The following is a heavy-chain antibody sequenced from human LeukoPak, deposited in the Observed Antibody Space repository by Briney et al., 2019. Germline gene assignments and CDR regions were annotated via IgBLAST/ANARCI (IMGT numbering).Heavy chain of an antibody. D-gene: IGHD3-22*01. CDR3: AKVHLTYYYDSSGYGFQDY. J-gene: IGHJ4*02. CDR1: GFTFSSYA. V-gene: IGHV3-23*01. CDR2: ISGSGGST. Sequence: GGSLRLSCAASGFTFSSYAMSWVRQAPGKGLEWVSAISGSGGSTYYADSVKGRFTISRDNSKNTLYLQMNSLRAEDTAVYYCAKVHLTYYYDSSGYGFQDYWGQGALVTVSS.